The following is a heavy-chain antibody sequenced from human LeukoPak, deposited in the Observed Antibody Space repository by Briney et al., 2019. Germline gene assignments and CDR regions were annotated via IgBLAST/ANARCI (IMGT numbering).Heavy chain of an antibody. D-gene: IGHD3-3*01. V-gene: IGHV3-30*02. CDR2: TRYDGSNK. Sequence: PGGSLRLSCAASGFTFSSYGMYWVRQAPGKGLEWVAFTRYDGSNKYYADSVKGRFTISRDNSKNTLYLKMNSLRAEDTAVYYCARDRTYYDFWSGYGMDVWGKGTTVTVSS. CDR1: GFTFSSYG. J-gene: IGHJ6*03. CDR3: ARDRTYYDFWSGYGMDV.